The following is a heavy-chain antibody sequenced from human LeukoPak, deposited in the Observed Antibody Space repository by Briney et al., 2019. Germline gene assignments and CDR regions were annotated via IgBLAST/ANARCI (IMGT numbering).Heavy chain of an antibody. D-gene: IGHD2-2*01. CDR3: AKDRQCSSSSCHGGFDH. CDR1: GFTFSSYP. V-gene: IGHV3-23*01. Sequence: GGSLRLSCAVSGFTFSSYPMSWVRPATGKGLEWVSVISGSGGSAPHADSVKGRFTISRDVYQNMLYLQMNSLRAEDTAVYYCAKDRQCSSSSCHGGFDHWGQGTLVTVSS. J-gene: IGHJ4*02. CDR2: ISGSGGSA.